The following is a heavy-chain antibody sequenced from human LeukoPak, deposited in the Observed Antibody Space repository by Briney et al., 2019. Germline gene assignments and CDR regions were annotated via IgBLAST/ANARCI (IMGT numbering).Heavy chain of an antibody. J-gene: IGHJ5*02. CDR2: INHSGST. V-gene: IGHV4-34*01. CDR1: GGSFSGYY. D-gene: IGHD1-26*01. Sequence: PSETLSLTCAVYGGSFSGYYWSWIRQSPGKGLEWIGEINHSGSTNYNPSLKSRVTISVDTSKNQFSLKLSSVTAADTAVYYCARAPSSHWSIVGAKGERKKAWFDPWGQGTLVTVSS. CDR3: ARAPSSHWSIVGAKGERKKAWFDP.